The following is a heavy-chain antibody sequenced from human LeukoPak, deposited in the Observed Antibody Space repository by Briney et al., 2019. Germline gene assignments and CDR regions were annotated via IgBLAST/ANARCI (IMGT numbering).Heavy chain of an antibody. CDR3: ARGPHYYGSGSYYNPQRYFDY. V-gene: IGHV4-34*01. CDR1: GFTFTSSW. CDR2: INHSGST. Sequence: GSLRLSCAASGFTFTSSWMTWIRQPPGKGLEWIGEINHSGSTNYNPSLKSRVTISVDTSKNQFSLKLSSVTAADTAVYYCARGPHYYGSGSYYNPQRYFDYWGQGTLVTVSS. J-gene: IGHJ4*02. D-gene: IGHD3-10*01.